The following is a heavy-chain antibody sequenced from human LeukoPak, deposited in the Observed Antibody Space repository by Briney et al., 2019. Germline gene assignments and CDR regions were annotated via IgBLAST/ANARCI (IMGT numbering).Heavy chain of an antibody. V-gene: IGHV4-39*01. D-gene: IGHD3-10*01. CDR3: ARQDGYYGSGSYSPFDY. CDR1: GGSISTYY. CDR2: IYYSGST. J-gene: IGHJ4*02. Sequence: SETLSLTCTVSGGSISTYYWGWIRQPPGKGLEWIGSIYYSGSTYYNPSLKSRVTISVDTSKNQFSLKLSSVTAADTAVYYCARQDGYYGSGSYSPFDYWGQGTLVTVSS.